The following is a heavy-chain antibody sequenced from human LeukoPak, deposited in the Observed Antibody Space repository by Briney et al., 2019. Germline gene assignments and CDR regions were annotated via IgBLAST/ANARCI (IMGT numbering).Heavy chain of an antibody. D-gene: IGHD2-2*01. CDR1: GYTFTGYY. CDR2: INPNSGGT. V-gene: IGHV1-2*02. J-gene: IGHJ4*02. Sequence: ASVKVSCKASGYTFTGYYMHWVRQAPGQGLEWMGWINPNSGGTNYAQKFQGRVTMTRDTSISTAYMELSRLRSDDTAVYYCARSSPDYIVVVPAAVDYWGQGTLVTVSS. CDR3: ARSSPDYIVVVPAAVDY.